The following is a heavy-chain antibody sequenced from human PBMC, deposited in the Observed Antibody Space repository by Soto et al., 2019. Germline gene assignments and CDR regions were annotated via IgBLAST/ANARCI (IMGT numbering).Heavy chain of an antibody. CDR2: IYYSGST. CDR3: ARLAARPGESYYYGMDV. D-gene: IGHD6-6*01. Sequence: TLSLTCTVSGGSISSGDYYWSWIRQPPGKGLEWIGYIYYSGSTYYNPSLKSRVTISVDTSKNQFSLKLSSVTAADTAVYYCARLAARPGESYYYGMDVWGQGXTVTVYS. J-gene: IGHJ6*02. CDR1: GGSISSGDYY. V-gene: IGHV4-30-4*01.